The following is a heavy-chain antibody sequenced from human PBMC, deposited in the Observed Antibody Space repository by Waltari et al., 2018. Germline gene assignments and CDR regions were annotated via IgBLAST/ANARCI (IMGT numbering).Heavy chain of an antibody. CDR1: GGSFSGYY. CDR2: INHSGST. Sequence: QVQLQQWGAGLLKPSETLSLTCAVYGGSFSGYYWSWIRQPPGKGLEWIGEINHSGSTNYNPSLKSRVTISVDTSKNQFSLKLSSVTAADTAVYYCARDDYGSGRGVDYWGQGTLVTVSS. J-gene: IGHJ4*02. CDR3: ARDDYGSGRGVDY. V-gene: IGHV4-34*01. D-gene: IGHD3-10*01.